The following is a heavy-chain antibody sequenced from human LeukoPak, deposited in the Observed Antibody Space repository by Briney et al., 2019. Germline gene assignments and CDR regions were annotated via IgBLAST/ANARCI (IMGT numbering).Heavy chain of an antibody. J-gene: IGHJ4*02. CDR2: IKQDGSEK. D-gene: IGHD1-26*01. Sequence: GGSRRLSGAASGFTFISYWMSWFRQAPGRGLEWVANIKQDGSEKYYVDSVKGRFTISRDNAKNSLYLQVDSLRGEDTAVYYCARPQWELPLWGQGTLVTVSS. V-gene: IGHV3-7*01. CDR1: GFTFISYW. CDR3: ARPQWELPL.